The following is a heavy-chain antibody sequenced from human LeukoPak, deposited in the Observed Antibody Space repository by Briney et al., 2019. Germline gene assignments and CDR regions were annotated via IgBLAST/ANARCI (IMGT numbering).Heavy chain of an antibody. Sequence: GGSLRLSCAASGFTFDDYAMHWVRQAPGKGLEWVSGIGWSSGSIVYADSVKGRFTISRDNAKNSLYLQLNSLRAEDMALYYCAKGKGYYYGTTPILDAFDVWGQGTMVTVSS. CDR1: GFTFDDYA. CDR3: AKGKGYYYGTTPILDAFDV. J-gene: IGHJ3*01. D-gene: IGHD3-22*01. V-gene: IGHV3-9*03. CDR2: IGWSSGSI.